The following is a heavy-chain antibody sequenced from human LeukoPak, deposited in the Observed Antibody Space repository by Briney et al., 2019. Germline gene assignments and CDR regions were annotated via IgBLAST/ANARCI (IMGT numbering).Heavy chain of an antibody. CDR3: ARIRPRDNDSNRLLDDVFDI. D-gene: IGHD3-22*01. CDR1: GFLLSTSGLC. V-gene: IGHV2-70*11. J-gene: IGHJ3*02. Sequence: SGPALVNPTQTLTLTCTFSGFLLSTSGLCVSWIRQPPGKPREWLARIDWDDNKYYSTTLKTRITISKDPSRNQAVLTMTNMDPVDTATYSCARIRPRDNDSNRLLDDVFDIWGQGKLVSVSS. CDR2: IDWDDNK.